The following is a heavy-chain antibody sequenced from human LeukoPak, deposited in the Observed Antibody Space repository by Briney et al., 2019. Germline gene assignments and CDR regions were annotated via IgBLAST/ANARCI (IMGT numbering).Heavy chain of an antibody. CDR1: GDSLRDYY. Sequence: KTSETLSLTCTVSGDSLRDYYWNWIRQTPEKGLEWIGHIYYDANTRSNPSLKSRVTLSVDTSKNQFSLNLTSVTAADSAVYFCARGRFGSPPGCFDSWGQGTLVTVSP. CDR3: ARGRFGSPPGCFDS. CDR2: IYYDANT. V-gene: IGHV4-59*01. D-gene: IGHD3-10*01. J-gene: IGHJ5*01.